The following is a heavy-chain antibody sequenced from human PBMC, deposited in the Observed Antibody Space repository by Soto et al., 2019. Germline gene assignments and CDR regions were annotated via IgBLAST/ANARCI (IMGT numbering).Heavy chain of an antibody. V-gene: IGHV4-34*01. D-gene: IGHD3-22*01. CDR1: GGSFSGYY. CDR2: INHSGST. J-gene: IGHJ6*02. CDR3: ARGIFRGYYDSSGYYPSYYGMDV. Sequence: PSETLSLTCAVYGGSFSGYYWSWIRQPTGKGLEWIGEINHSGSTNYNPSLKSRVTISVDTSKNQFSLKLSSVTAADTAVYYCARGIFRGYYDSSGYYPSYYGMDVWGQGTTVTVSS.